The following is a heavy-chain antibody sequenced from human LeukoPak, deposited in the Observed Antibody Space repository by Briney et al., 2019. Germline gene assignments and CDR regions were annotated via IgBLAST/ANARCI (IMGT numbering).Heavy chain of an antibody. CDR1: GASISNTDSY. D-gene: IGHD5-18*01. J-gene: IGHJ4*02. Sequence: PSETLSLTCTVSGASISNTDSYWGWVRQPPGKGLEWIGSITYSGSTYYNPPLRSRVTISIDTSKNQFSLKLTSVTAADTAVYYCARPSRGSGFNYGYSGYFDYWGQGTLVTVSS. V-gene: IGHV4-39*01. CDR3: ARPSRGSGFNYGYSGYFDY. CDR2: ITYSGST.